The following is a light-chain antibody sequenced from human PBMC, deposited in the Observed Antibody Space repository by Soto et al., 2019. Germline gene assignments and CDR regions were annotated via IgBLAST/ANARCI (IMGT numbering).Light chain of an antibody. J-gene: IGKJ4*01. CDR3: QQYYSTLLT. CDR1: QSVLYSSNNKNY. V-gene: IGKV4-1*01. CDR2: WAS. Sequence: DVGMSDAQGAMVVLRGGRAINNCKSSQSVLYSSNNKNYLAWYQQKPGQPPKLLIYWASTRESGVPDRFSGSGSGTDFALTISSLQAEDVAVYYCQQYYSTLLTFGGGTKVDIK.